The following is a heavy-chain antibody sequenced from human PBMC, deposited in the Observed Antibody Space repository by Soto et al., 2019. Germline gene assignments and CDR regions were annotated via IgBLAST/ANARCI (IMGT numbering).Heavy chain of an antibody. CDR1: GFTFSSSE. J-gene: IGHJ3*01. Sequence: DVQLVESGGGLVQPGGSLRLSCAVSGFTFSSSEMYWVRQAPGKGLEWISYIHPSGQPIFYADSVKGRFTISRDNANNSLFLQMNSLRAADTAVYYCARRASRWGQWTMVTVSS. D-gene: IGHD1-26*01. CDR3: ARRASR. CDR2: IHPSGQPI. V-gene: IGHV3-48*03.